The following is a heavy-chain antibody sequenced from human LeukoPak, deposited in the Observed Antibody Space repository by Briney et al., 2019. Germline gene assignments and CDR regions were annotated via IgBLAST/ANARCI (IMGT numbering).Heavy chain of an antibody. Sequence: ASVKVSCKASGGTFRSYAISWVRQAPGQGLEWMGGIIPIFGTADYAQKFQGRVTITADESTSTAYMELSSLRSEDTAVYYCARDQGYRYGYGDFDYWGQGTLVTVSS. D-gene: IGHD5-18*01. V-gene: IGHV1-69*13. CDR2: IIPIFGTA. J-gene: IGHJ4*02. CDR3: ARDQGYRYGYGDFDY. CDR1: GGTFRSYA.